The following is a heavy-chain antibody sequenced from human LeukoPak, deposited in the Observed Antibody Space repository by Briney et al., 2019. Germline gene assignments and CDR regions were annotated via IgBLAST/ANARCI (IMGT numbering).Heavy chain of an antibody. CDR1: GFTFSSYG. D-gene: IGHD3-22*01. CDR2: IRYDGSNK. Sequence: GGSLRLSCAASGFTFSSYGMPWVRQAPGKGLEWVAFIRYDGSNKYYADSVKGRFTISRDNSKNTLYLQMNSLRAEDTAVYYCAKDKAYYYDSSGYYIGSGLDYWGQGTLVTVSS. J-gene: IGHJ4*02. CDR3: AKDKAYYYDSSGYYIGSGLDY. V-gene: IGHV3-30*02.